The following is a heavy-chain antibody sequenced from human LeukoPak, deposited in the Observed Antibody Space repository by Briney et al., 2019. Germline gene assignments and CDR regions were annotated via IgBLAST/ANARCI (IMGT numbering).Heavy chain of an antibody. CDR3: ATAAVGYDFWSGYPDY. D-gene: IGHD3-3*01. Sequence: GASVKVSCKVSGYTLTELSMHWVRQAPGKGLEWMGGFDPEDGETIYAQKFQGRVTMTEDTSTDTAYMELSSLRSEDTAVYYCATAAVGYDFWSGYPDYWGQGTLVTVSS. CDR1: GYTLTELS. CDR2: FDPEDGET. J-gene: IGHJ4*02. V-gene: IGHV1-24*01.